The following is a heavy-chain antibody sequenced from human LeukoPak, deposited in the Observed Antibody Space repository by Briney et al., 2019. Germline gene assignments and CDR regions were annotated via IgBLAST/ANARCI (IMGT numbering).Heavy chain of an antibody. D-gene: IGHD2-2*01. CDR3: ARGLSGVVPAARHWFDP. J-gene: IGHJ5*02. CDR2: IYYSGST. V-gene: IGHV4-61*01. CDR1: GGSISSSSYY. Sequence: TPSETLSLTCTVSGGSISSSSYYWSWIRQPPGKGLEWIGYIYYSGSTNYNPSLKSRVTISVDTSKNQFSLKLSSVTAADTAVYYCARGLSGVVPAARHWFDPWGQGTLVTVSS.